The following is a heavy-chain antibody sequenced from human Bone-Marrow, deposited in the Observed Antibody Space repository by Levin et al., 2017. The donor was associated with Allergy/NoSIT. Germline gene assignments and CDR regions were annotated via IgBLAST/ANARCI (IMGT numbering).Heavy chain of an antibody. J-gene: IGHJ4*02. Sequence: SQTLSLTCAVSGGSISSSNWWSWVRQPPGKGLEWIGEIYHSGSTNYNPSLKSRVTISVDKSKNQFSLKLSSVTAADTAVYYCARVVVVAPTEGMRLGIAVAGINYFDYWGQGTLVTVSS. CDR1: GGSISSSNW. V-gene: IGHV4-4*02. D-gene: IGHD6-19*01. CDR2: IYHSGST. CDR3: ARVVVVAPTEGMRLGIAVAGINYFDY.